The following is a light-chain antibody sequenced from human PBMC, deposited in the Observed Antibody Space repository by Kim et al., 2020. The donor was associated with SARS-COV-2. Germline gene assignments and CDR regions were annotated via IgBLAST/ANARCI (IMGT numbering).Light chain of an antibody. V-gene: IGKV3-15*01. Sequence: DIVMTQSPATLSVSPGERATLSCRASQSVRSNLAWYQQKPGQAPRLLIFGASTRATGIPARFSGSGSGTEFTLTISSLQSEDFAVYYCQQYANWPPEFTFGPGTKVDIK. CDR2: GAS. CDR3: QQYANWPPEFT. CDR1: QSVRSN. J-gene: IGKJ3*01.